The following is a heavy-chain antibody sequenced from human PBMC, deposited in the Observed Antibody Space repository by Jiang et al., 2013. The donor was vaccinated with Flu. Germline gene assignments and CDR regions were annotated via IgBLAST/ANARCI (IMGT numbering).Heavy chain of an antibody. CDR2: IIPIFGTA. D-gene: IGHD3-22*01. Sequence: EVKKPGSSVKVSCKASGGTFSSYAISWVRQAPGQGLEWMGGIIPIFGTANYAQKFQGRVTITADESTSTAYMELSSLRSEDTAVYYCARAYYYDSSGYSHFDYWGQGTLVTVSS. J-gene: IGHJ4*02. V-gene: IGHV1-69*01. CDR3: ARAYYYDSSGYSHFDY. CDR1: GGTFSSYA.